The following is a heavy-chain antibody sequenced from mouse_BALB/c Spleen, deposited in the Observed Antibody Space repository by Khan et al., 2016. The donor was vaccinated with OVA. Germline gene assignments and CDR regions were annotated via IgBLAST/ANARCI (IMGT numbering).Heavy chain of an antibody. D-gene: IGHD2-4*01. CDR2: ICRCGST. CDR1: GFSLTTYV. J-gene: IGHJ3*01. CDR3: ARNYEYDEGLAY. Sequence: QVQLQQSGPGLVQPSQSLSITCTVSGFSLTTYVVHWVRQSPGKGLEWLGVICRCGSTDYNAAFLSRLSISKDSSKSQVFFKMNSLQVKDTAIYYCARNYEYDEGLAYWGQGTLVTVSA. V-gene: IGHV2-2*02.